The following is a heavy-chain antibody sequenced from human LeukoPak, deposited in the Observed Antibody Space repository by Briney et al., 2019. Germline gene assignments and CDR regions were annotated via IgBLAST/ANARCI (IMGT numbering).Heavy chain of an antibody. CDR1: GFTFSSYW. CDR3: ARGEPNYYDSSGYYLDYYYYGMDV. V-gene: IGHV3-7*01. Sequence: GGSLRLSCAASGFTFSSYWMSWVRQAPGKGLEWVANIEQDGSEKYYVDSVKGQFTISRDNAKNSLYLQMNSLRAEDTAVYYCARGEPNYYDSSGYYLDYYYYGMDVWGQGTTVTVSS. J-gene: IGHJ6*02. CDR2: IEQDGSEK. D-gene: IGHD3-22*01.